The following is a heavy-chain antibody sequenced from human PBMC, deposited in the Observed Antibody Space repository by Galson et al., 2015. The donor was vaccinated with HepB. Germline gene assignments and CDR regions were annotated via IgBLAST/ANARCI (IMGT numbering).Heavy chain of an antibody. J-gene: IGHJ1*01. V-gene: IGHV4-30-2*01. D-gene: IGHD4-17*01. CDR3: ARAGDSEYFQH. Sequence: QVQLEESGPGLVKPSETLPLTCAVSGGPISSGGYSWSWIRQPPGKGLEWIGYIYHSGSTYYNPSLKSRVTISVDRSKNQFSLKLSSVTAADTAVYYCARAGDSEYFQHWGQGTLVTVSS. CDR2: IYHSGST. CDR1: GGPISSGGYS.